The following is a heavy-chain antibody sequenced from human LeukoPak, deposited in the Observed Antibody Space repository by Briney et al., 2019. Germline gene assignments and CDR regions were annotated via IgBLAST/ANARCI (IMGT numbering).Heavy chain of an antibody. CDR1: GYTFTGYY. J-gene: IGHJ5*02. CDR2: INPNSGGT. D-gene: IGHD4-23*01. CDR3: ARDTGLPTGGNSVPWFDP. V-gene: IGHV1-2*02. Sequence: GASVKLSCKASGYTFTGYYMHWVRQAPGQGLEWMGWINPNSGGTNYAQKFQGRVTMTRDTSISTAYMELSRLRSDDTAVYYCARDTGLPTGGNSVPWFDPWGQGTLVTVSS.